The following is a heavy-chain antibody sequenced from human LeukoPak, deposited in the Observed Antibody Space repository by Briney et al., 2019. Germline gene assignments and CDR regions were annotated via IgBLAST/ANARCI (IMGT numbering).Heavy chain of an antibody. CDR2: MNPNTGNT. D-gene: IGHD6-19*01. CDR3: ARRAVGNSYYYSMDV. V-gene: IGHV1-8*01. Sequence: ASVKVSCKASGYTFTSYSMNWVRQAPGQGLEWMGWMNPNTGNTGYAQKFQGRVTITRNTSISTAFMELSSLRSEDTAVYYCARRAVGNSYYYSMDVWGKGTTVTVSS. J-gene: IGHJ6*03. CDR1: GYTFTSYS.